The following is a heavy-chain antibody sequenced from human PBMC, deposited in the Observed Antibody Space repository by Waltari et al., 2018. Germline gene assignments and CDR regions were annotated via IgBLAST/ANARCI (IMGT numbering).Heavy chain of an antibody. D-gene: IGHD6-13*01. CDR2: IYPGDSDT. CDR1: GYSFTSYW. CDR3: ARLERIAAAGTYADY. V-gene: IGHV5-51*01. Sequence: EVQLVQSGAEVKKPGESLKISCKGSGYSFTSYWIGWVCQMPGKGLEWMGIIYPGDSDTRYSPSFQGQVTISADKSISTAYLQWSSLKASDTAMYYCARLERIAAAGTYADYWGRGTLVTVSS. J-gene: IGHJ4*02.